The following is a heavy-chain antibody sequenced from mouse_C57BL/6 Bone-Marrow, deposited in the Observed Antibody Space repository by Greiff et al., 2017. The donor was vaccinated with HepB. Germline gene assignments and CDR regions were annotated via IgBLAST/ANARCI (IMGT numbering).Heavy chain of an antibody. J-gene: IGHJ4*01. CDR3: TTLYGNDYAMDY. V-gene: IGHV1-15*01. Sequence: VQGVESGAELVRPGASVTLSCKASGYTFTDYEMHWVKQTPVHGLEWIGAIDPETGGTAYNQKFKGKAILTADKSSSTAYMELRSLTSEDSAVYYCTTLYGNDYAMDYWGQGTSVTVSS. D-gene: IGHD2-1*01. CDR2: IDPETGGT. CDR1: GYTFTDYE.